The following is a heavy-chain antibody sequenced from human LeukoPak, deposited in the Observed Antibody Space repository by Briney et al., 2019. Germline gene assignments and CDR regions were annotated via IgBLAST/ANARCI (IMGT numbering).Heavy chain of an antibody. J-gene: IGHJ6*02. V-gene: IGHV1-46*01. D-gene: IGHD4-17*01. CDR1: GYTFTSYY. CDR3: ARDLSARDYGDYGMIFYYYGMDV. Sequence: RWASVKVSCKASGYTFTSYYMHWVRQAPGQGLEWMGIINPSGGSTSYAQKFQGRVTMTRDTSTSTVYMELSSLRSEDTAVYYCARDLSARDYGDYGMIFYYYGMDVWGQGTTVTVSS. CDR2: INPSGGST.